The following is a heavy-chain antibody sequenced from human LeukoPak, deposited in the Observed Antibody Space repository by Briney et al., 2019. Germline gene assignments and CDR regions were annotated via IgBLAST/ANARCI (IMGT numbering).Heavy chain of an antibody. J-gene: IGHJ4*02. Sequence: GGSLKLSCTASGFTFGDYAMSWVRQAPGKGLEWVGFIRSKAYGETTEYAASVKGRFTISRDDSKSIAYLQMNSLKTEDTAVYYCTREAYDCWGQGTLVTVSS. CDR3: TREAYDC. CDR2: IRSKAYGETT. CDR1: GFTFGDYA. D-gene: IGHD3-16*01. V-gene: IGHV3-49*04.